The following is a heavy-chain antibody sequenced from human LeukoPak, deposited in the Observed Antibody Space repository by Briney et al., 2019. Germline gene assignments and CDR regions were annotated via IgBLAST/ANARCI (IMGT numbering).Heavy chain of an antibody. J-gene: IGHJ4*02. CDR2: IFPADSDT. V-gene: IGHV5-51*01. Sequence: GTSLLISCNGSGYSFTSYWICCVRQMPAKGLLWMVIIFPADSDTSYSPSFQGQLTISPDKSNSTAYLQWSSLKASDTAMYYCATAPEMVREYFDYWGQRTLVTVSS. D-gene: IGHD3-10*01. CDR1: GYSFTSYW. CDR3: ATAPEMVREYFDY.